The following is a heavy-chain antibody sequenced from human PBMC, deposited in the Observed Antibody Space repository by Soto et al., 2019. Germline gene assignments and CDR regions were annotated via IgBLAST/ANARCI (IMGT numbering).Heavy chain of an antibody. Sequence: SETLSLTCTVSGGSISGYHWSWIRQPPGKGLEWIGYIHSSGSNNYNPSLKSRVTISVDTSKNQFSLKLISMTAEDTAVYYCASLYDSWGQGILVTVSS. CDR1: GGSISGYH. J-gene: IGHJ4*02. V-gene: IGHV4-59*01. CDR3: ASLYDS. CDR2: IHSSGSN.